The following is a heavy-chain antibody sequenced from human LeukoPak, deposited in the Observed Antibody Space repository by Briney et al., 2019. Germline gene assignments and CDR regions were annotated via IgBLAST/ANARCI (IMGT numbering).Heavy chain of an antibody. J-gene: IGHJ5*02. CDR2: NNPNIGGT. Sequence: ASLKGSCEASWDTFTGYYIHWVPQGPGQRLWWIGWNNPNIGGTNYAQKFQGRVTMTRDTSISTAYMELSRLRSDDTAVYYCARVGEYYDFWSGFLNWFDPWGQGTLVTVSS. CDR1: WDTFTGYY. D-gene: IGHD3-3*01. V-gene: IGHV1-2*02. CDR3: ARVGEYYDFWSGFLNWFDP.